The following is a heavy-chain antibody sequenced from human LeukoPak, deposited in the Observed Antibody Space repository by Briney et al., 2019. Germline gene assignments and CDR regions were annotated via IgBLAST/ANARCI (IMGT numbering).Heavy chain of an antibody. Sequence: GGSLRLSCAASGFTFSNYWMSWVRQAPGKGPEWVANLRQDGTERYYVDSVKGRFTISRDNSKNTLYLQMNSLRAEDTAVYYCARRAGAYSHPYDYWGQGTLVTVSS. CDR2: LRQDGTER. D-gene: IGHD4/OR15-4a*01. CDR1: GFTFSNYW. CDR3: ARRAGAYSHPYDY. J-gene: IGHJ4*02. V-gene: IGHV3-7*03.